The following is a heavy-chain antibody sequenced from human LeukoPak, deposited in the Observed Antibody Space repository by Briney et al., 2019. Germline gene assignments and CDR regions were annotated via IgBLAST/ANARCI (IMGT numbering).Heavy chain of an antibody. CDR3: AKDTPYGSGSDY. Sequence: GGSLRLSCAASGFTFSSYGMHWVRRAPGKGLEWVAVISYDGSNKYYADSVKGRFTISRDNSKNTLYLQMNSLRAEDTAVYYCAKDTPYGSGSDYWGQGTLVTVSS. V-gene: IGHV3-30*18. CDR1: GFTFSSYG. J-gene: IGHJ4*02. D-gene: IGHD3-10*01. CDR2: ISYDGSNK.